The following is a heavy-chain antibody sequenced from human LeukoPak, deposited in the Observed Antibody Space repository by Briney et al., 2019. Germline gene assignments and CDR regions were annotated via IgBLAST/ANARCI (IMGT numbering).Heavy chain of an antibody. Sequence: ASVKVSCKASGYTFTSYGISWVRQAPGQGLEWMGWISAYNGNTNYAQKLKSRVTMTTDTSTSTAYLELRSLRSDDTAVYYCARDRAPDDFWSGYFYYGMDVWGQGTTVTVSS. CDR2: ISAYNGNT. D-gene: IGHD3-3*01. V-gene: IGHV1-18*01. CDR3: ARDRAPDDFWSGYFYYGMDV. J-gene: IGHJ6*02. CDR1: GYTFTSYG.